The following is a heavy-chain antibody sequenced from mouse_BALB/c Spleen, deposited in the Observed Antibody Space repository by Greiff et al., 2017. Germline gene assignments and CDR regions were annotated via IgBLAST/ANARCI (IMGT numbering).Heavy chain of an antibody. V-gene: IGHV5-6-5*01. CDR3: ARRGDYYAMDY. J-gene: IGHJ4*01. CDR2: ISSGGST. Sequence: DVKLQESGGGLVKPGGSLKLSCAASGFTFSSYAMSWVRQTPEKRLEWVASISSGGSTYYPDSVKGRFTISRDNARNILYLQMSSLRSEDTAMYYCARRGDYYAMDYWGQGTSVTVSS. CDR1: GFTFSSYA.